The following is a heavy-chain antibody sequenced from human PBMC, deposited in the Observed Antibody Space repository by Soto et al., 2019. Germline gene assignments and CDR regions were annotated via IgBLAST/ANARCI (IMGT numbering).Heavy chain of an antibody. V-gene: IGHV4-31*03. D-gene: IGHD3-9*01. CDR1: GGSISSGGYY. Sequence: QVQLQESGPGLVKPSQTLSLTCTVSGGSISSGGYYWSWIRQRPGKGLEWIGYIYYSGSTYYNPYRTSRVTISVETSKNQFPLKLSSVTAADTAVYYSARRRYDILTGCYFDYWGQGTLVTVSS. CDR3: ARRRYDILTGCYFDY. CDR2: IYYSGST. J-gene: IGHJ4*02.